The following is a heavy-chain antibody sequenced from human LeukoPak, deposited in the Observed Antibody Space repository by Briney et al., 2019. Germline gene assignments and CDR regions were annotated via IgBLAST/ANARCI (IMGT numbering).Heavy chain of an antibody. CDR3: ARGGPGRYFDSLSLDY. J-gene: IGHJ4*02. CDR2: ISVHNDNT. D-gene: IGHD3-9*01. Sequence: ASVKVSCKTSGYAFSTYAINWVRQAPGQGLEWMGWISVHNDNTNYIQKFQGRVTMTTGTSTNTAYMELRSLRSDDTAVYFCARGGPGRYFDSLSLDYWGQGTLVTVSS. V-gene: IGHV1-18*01. CDR1: GYAFSTYA.